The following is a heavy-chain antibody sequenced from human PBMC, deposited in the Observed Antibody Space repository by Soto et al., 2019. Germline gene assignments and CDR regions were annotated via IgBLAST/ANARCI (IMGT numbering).Heavy chain of an antibody. V-gene: IGHV1-46*01. CDR2: INPSGGST. J-gene: IGHJ6*02. Sequence: ASVKVSCKASGYTLTSYYMHWVRQAPGQGLEWMGIINPSGGSTSYAQKFQGRVTMTRDTSISTAYMELSRLRSDDTAVYYCARVGVHNYGMDVWGQGTTVTVSS. D-gene: IGHD3-3*01. CDR1: GYTLTSYY. CDR3: ARVGVHNYGMDV.